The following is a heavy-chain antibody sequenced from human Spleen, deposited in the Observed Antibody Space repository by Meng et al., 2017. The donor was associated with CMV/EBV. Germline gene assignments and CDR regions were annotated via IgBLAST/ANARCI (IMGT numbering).Heavy chain of an antibody. CDR3: ARSRIAAAGTGVIDY. D-gene: IGHD6-13*01. V-gene: IGHV1-69*05. Sequence: SGGTFSSYAISWVRQAPGQGLEWMGGIIPIFGTANYAQKFQGRVTITTDESTSTAYMELSSLRSEDTAVYYCARSRIAAAGTGVIDYWGQGTLVTVSS. CDR1: GGTFSSYA. CDR2: IIPIFGTA. J-gene: IGHJ4*02.